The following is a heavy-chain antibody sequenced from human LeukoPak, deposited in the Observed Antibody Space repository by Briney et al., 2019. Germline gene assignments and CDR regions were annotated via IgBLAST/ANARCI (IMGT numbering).Heavy chain of an antibody. V-gene: IGHV2-5*02. Sequence: SGPTLVKPTQTLTLTCTFSGFSLSTRGVGVGWIRQSPGKALEWLSLIYWDDDKRYSPSLKSRLTITKDTSKNQVVLTMTNIDPVDTATYYCAHKADGDYVYWYFDLWGRGTLVTVSS. J-gene: IGHJ2*01. D-gene: IGHD4-17*01. CDR3: AHKADGDYVYWYFDL. CDR2: IYWDDDK. CDR1: GFSLSTRGVG.